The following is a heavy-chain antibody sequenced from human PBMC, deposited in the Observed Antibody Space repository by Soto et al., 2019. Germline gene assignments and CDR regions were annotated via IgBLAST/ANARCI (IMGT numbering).Heavy chain of an antibody. CDR1: GFTLSGYA. D-gene: IGHD2-15*01. CDR3: ARDCSLGSRCCRGFDP. J-gene: IGHJ5*02. Sequence: EVQLVESGGGLVQPGGSLRLSCVASGFTLSGYAMNWVRQAPGKGLEWVSYISSSSSNIQYADSVKGRFTISRDNAKNSLDLQINSLRDEDTAVYYCARDCSLGSRCCRGFDPWGQGTLVTVSS. CDR2: ISSSSSNI. V-gene: IGHV3-48*02.